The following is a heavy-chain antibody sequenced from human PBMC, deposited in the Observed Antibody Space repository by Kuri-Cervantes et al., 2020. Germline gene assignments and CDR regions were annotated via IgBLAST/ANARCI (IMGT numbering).Heavy chain of an antibody. J-gene: IGHJ4*02. D-gene: IGHD3-10*01. Sequence: GGSLRLSCEASGLIFSNYGMHWVRQAPGKGLEWVAVIWYDGSNKYYADSVKGRFTISRDNSKNTLYLQMNSLRAEDTAVYYCARGGFWSITMVQGVIRYWGQGTLVTVSS. CDR2: IWYDGSNK. V-gene: IGHV3-33*01. CDR3: ARGGFWSITMVQGVIRY. CDR1: GLIFSNYG.